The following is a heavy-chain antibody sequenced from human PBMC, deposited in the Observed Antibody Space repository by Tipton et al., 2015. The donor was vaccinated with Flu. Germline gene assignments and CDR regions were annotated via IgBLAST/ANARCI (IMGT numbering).Heavy chain of an antibody. J-gene: IGHJ4*02. CDR3: ARDRGYYFDY. Sequence: LRLSCTVSGGSISRYYWGWIRQPPGKGLEWIGYIYYSGSTNYNPSLKSRVTISVDTSKNQFSLKLSSVTAADTAVYYCARDRGYYFDYWGQGTLVTVAS. V-gene: IGHV4-59*01. CDR1: GGSISRYY. D-gene: IGHD3-10*01. CDR2: IYYSGST.